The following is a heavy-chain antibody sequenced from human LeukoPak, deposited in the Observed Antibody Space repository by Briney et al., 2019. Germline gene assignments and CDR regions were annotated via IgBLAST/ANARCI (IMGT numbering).Heavy chain of an antibody. J-gene: IGHJ5*02. CDR3: ARGVVRRGGDWFDP. Sequence: ASVKVSCTASGYTFTSYDINWVRQATGQGLEWMGWMNPNSGNTGYAQKFQGRVTMTRNTSISTAYMELSSLRSEDTAVYYCARGVVRRGGDWFDPWGQGTLVTVSS. CDR1: GYTFTSYD. CDR2: MNPNSGNT. V-gene: IGHV1-8*01. D-gene: IGHD2-15*01.